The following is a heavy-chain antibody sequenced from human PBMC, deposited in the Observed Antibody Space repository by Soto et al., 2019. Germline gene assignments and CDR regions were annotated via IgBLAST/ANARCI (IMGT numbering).Heavy chain of an antibody. J-gene: IGHJ2*01. V-gene: IGHV3-48*03. CDR3: AIGPEIVVVPAAPFNWYFDL. Sequence: GGSLRLSCAASGFTFSSYEMNWVRQAPGKGLEWVSYISSSGSTIYYADSVKGRFTISRDNAKNSLYLQMNSLRAEDTAVYYCAIGPEIVVVPAAPFNWYFDLWGRGTLVTVSS. CDR2: ISSSGSTI. CDR1: GFTFSSYE. D-gene: IGHD2-2*01.